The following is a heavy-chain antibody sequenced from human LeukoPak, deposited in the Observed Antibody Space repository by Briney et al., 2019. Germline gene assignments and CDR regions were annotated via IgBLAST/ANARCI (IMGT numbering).Heavy chain of an antibody. CDR2: VSYDGYDK. V-gene: IGHV3-30-3*02. D-gene: IGHD2-2*01. CDR1: GFTFNDYA. Sequence: GGSLRLSCAASGFTFNDYAMYWVRQAPGKGLEWVTLVSYDGYDKSYADSVRGRFTISRDNSRNTLYLQMDSLRSEDTAVYYCAKPNCSSTSCPDSKWGTSFDYWGQGTLVTVSS. CDR3: AKPNCSSTSCPDSKWGTSFDY. J-gene: IGHJ4*02.